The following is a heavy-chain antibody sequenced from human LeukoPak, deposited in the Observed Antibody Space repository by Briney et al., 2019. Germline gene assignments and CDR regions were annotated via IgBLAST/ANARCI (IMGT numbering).Heavy chain of an antibody. J-gene: IGHJ4*02. D-gene: IGHD3-22*01. CDR3: ARGYYDSRGFSNPFDS. Sequence: SETLSLTCTVSGASISSSYWSWLRQPPGKGLEWIAYIHTNGNTNSNPSLKSRVTVSVDASKNQFSLKLGSVAAADTALYYCARGYYDSRGFSNPFDSWGQGTLVTVSS. V-gene: IGHV4-4*08. CDR2: IHTNGNT. CDR1: GASISSSY.